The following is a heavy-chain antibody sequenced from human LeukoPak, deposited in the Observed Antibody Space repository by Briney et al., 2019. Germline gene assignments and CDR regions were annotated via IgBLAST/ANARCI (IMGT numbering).Heavy chain of an antibody. Sequence: SETLSLTCAVYGGSFSGYYWSWIRQPPGKGLEWIGEINHSGSTNYNPSLKSRVTISVDTSKNQFSLKLSSVTAADTAVYYCARYSGGYYSTFDYWGQGTLVTVSS. CDR2: INHSGST. V-gene: IGHV4-34*01. CDR3: ARYSGGYYSTFDY. D-gene: IGHD3-22*01. J-gene: IGHJ4*02. CDR1: GGSFSGYY.